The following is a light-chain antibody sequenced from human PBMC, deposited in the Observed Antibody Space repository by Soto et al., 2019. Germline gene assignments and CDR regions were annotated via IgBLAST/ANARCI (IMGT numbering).Light chain of an antibody. Sequence: QPVLTQSPSASASLGASVKLTCTLSSGHSSYAIAWHQQQPEKGPRYLMKLNSDGSHSKGDGIPDRFSCSSSGAERYLTISSLQSEDEADYYCQTWGTGWRVFGGGTKLTVL. J-gene: IGLJ2*01. CDR1: SGHSSYA. V-gene: IGLV4-69*01. CDR2: LNSDGSH. CDR3: QTWGTGWRV.